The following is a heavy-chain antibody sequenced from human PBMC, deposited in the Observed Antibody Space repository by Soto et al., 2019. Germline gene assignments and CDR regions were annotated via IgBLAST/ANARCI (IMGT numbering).Heavy chain of an antibody. CDR2: IKQDGSEK. V-gene: IGHV3-7*03. D-gene: IGHD2-2*01. CDR1: GFTFSSYW. Sequence: EVQLVESGGGLVQPGGSLRLSCAASGFTFSSYWMSWVRQAPGKGLEWVANIKQDGSEKYYVDSVKGRFTISRDHAKNSLYLQMNSRRAEDTAVYYCARDQGAVVVVPAAEYYYYGMDVWGQGTTVTVSS. J-gene: IGHJ6*02. CDR3: ARDQGAVVVVPAAEYYYYGMDV.